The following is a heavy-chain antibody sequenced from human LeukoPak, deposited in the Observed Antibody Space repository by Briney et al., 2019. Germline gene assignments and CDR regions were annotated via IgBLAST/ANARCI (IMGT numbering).Heavy chain of an antibody. Sequence: GASVKVSCKASGYIFTGYNMHWVRQAPGQGLEWMGIINPSGGSTSYAQKFQGRVTMTRDMSTSTVYMELSSLRSEDTAVYYCARALLWSPFDYWGQGTLVTVSS. J-gene: IGHJ4*02. CDR1: GYIFTGYN. D-gene: IGHD3-10*01. CDR2: INPSGGST. CDR3: ARALLWSPFDY. V-gene: IGHV1-46*01.